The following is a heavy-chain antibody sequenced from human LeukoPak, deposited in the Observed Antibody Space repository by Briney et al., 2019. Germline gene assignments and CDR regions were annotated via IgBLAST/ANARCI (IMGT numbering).Heavy chain of an antibody. Sequence: PGGSLRLSCAASGFTFSSYSMNWVRQAPGKGLEWVSSISSSSSYIYYADSVKGRFTISRDNAKNSLYLQMNSLRAEDTAVYSCARVTPAAGMSYDYWGQGTLVTVSS. CDR1: GFTFSSYS. CDR2: ISSSSSYI. V-gene: IGHV3-21*01. J-gene: IGHJ4*02. D-gene: IGHD6-13*01. CDR3: ARVTPAAGMSYDY.